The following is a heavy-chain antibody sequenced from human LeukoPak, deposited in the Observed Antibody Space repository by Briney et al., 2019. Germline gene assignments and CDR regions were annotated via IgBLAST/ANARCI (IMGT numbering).Heavy chain of an antibody. V-gene: IGHV3-30*18. J-gene: IGHJ4*02. CDR3: AKDRTSNWGSFDY. Sequence: AGGSLRLSCAASGFTFSTYGMHWVRQAPGKGLEWVAVISYDGSNKYYADSVKGRFTISRDNSKNTLHLQMNSLRAEDTAVYYCAKDRTSNWGSFDYWGQGTLVTVSS. D-gene: IGHD3-16*01. CDR1: GFTFSTYG. CDR2: ISYDGSNK.